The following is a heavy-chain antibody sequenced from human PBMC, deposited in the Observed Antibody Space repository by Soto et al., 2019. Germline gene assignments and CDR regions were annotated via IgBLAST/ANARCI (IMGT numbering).Heavy chain of an antibody. CDR3: AREIAAADPGGLYFDY. Sequence: PSETLSLTCTVSGGSISSSSYYWGWIRQPPGKGLEWIGSIYYSGSTYYNPSLKSRVTISVDTSKNQFSLKLSSVTAADTAVYYCAREIAAADPGGLYFDYWGQGTLVTVSS. CDR2: IYYSGST. D-gene: IGHD6-13*01. J-gene: IGHJ4*02. V-gene: IGHV4-39*01. CDR1: GGSISSSSYY.